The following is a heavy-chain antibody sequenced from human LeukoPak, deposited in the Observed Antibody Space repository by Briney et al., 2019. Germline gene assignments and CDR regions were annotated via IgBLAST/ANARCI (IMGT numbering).Heavy chain of an antibody. CDR2: INHSGST. CDR3: ARHGWGSAGWFDP. J-gene: IGHJ5*02. Sequence: SETLSLTCAVYGGSFSGYYWIWIRQPPGKGLEWIGEINHSGSTNYNPSLKSRVTISVDTSKNQFSLQLNSVTPEDTAVYYCARHGWGSAGWFDPWGQGTLVTVSS. D-gene: IGHD7-27*01. V-gene: IGHV4-34*01. CDR1: GGSFSGYY.